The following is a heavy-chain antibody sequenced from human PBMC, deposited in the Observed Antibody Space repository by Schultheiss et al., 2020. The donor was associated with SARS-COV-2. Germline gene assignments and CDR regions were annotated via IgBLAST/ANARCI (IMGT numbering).Heavy chain of an antibody. J-gene: IGHJ4*02. CDR1: GGSISSGGYY. CDR2: IYYSGST. Sequence: SETLSLTCTVSGGSISSGGYYWSWIRQHPGKGLEWIGYIYYSGSTYYNPSLKSRVTISVDTSKNQFSLKLSSVTAADTAVYYCARDKAGDFWGGYRIFDYWGQGTLVTVSS. D-gene: IGHD3-3*01. CDR3: ARDKAGDFWGGYRIFDY. V-gene: IGHV4-31*03.